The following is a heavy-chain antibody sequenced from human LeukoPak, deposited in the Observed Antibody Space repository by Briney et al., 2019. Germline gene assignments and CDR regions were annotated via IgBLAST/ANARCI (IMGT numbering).Heavy chain of an antibody. CDR3: AREKYDGKCWDS. CDR2: INPNSGGT. D-gene: IGHD4-23*01. CDR1: GYAFTGYY. Sequence: ASVTVSCKASGYAFTGYYIHWVRQAPGQGLEWMGRINPNSGGTNYAQNFQGRVTMTRDTSISTAYMELTRLRSDDTAVYYCAREKYDGKCWDSWGQGTQVTVSS. J-gene: IGHJ4*02. V-gene: IGHV1-2*06.